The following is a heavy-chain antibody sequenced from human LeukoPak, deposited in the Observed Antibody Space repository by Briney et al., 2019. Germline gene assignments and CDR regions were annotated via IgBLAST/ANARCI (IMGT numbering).Heavy chain of an antibody. Sequence: ASETLSLTCSVSGGSINNYYWSWIRQPAGKGLEWIGRIFTSGSTNYNPSHKSRVTMLLDTSRNQFSLKLSSVTAADTAVYYCARDDSSGYPFDYWGQGTLVTVSS. CDR1: GGSINNYY. CDR3: ARDDSSGYPFDY. D-gene: IGHD3-22*01. J-gene: IGHJ4*02. CDR2: IFTSGST. V-gene: IGHV4-4*07.